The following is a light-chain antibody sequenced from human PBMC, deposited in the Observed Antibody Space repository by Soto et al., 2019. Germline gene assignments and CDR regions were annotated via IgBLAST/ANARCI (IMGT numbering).Light chain of an antibody. V-gene: IGKV3-15*01. Sequence: EIVVTQSPATRSVSPGERATLSCRASQSVSGNLAWYQQKPGQAPRLLIYGASTRATGIPARFSGSGSGTEFTLTISSLQSEDCAIYYCQQYNNWPLTFGQGTRLEIE. J-gene: IGKJ5*01. CDR2: GAS. CDR1: QSVSGN. CDR3: QQYNNWPLT.